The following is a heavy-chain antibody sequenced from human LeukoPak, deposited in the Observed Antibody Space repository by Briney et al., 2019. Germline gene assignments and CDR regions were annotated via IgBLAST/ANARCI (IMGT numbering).Heavy chain of an antibody. V-gene: IGHV3-33*01. J-gene: IGHJ4*02. Sequence: GGSLRLSCAASGFTLSNYGMHWVRQAPGKGLEWVAVIWYDGSNKYYADSVKGRFTTSRDNSKNTLFLQMNSLRAEDTAVYYCARDGGSTSLVFDYWGQGTLVTVSS. CDR2: IWYDGSNK. CDR3: ARDGGSTSLVFDY. CDR1: GFTLSNYG. D-gene: IGHD2-2*01.